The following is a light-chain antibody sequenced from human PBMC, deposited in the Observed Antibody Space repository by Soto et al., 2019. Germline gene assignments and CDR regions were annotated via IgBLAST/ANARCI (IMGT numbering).Light chain of an antibody. Sequence: DIQMTQSPASLSASVGDRVTITCRARQNIMNYLNWYQQRPGEAPKLLIYTASNLQSGVPLRFSGSGSGTSFTLTISSLQPEDFATYYCQQLLSYPITFGQGTRLEIK. CDR3: QQLLSYPIT. V-gene: IGKV1-17*01. J-gene: IGKJ5*01. CDR1: QNIMNY. CDR2: TAS.